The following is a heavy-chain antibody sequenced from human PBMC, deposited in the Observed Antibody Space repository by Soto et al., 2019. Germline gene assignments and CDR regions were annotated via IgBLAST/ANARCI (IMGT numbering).Heavy chain of an antibody. CDR3: AREMGTPPARGLDY. CDR1: EGSFISHN. D-gene: IGHD1-1*01. Sequence: RLSCGAAEGSFISHNMNCVSKAPGKGLEWISYIGNSGTAMYYADSVKGRFTVSRDNAKNSLYLHLNSLRAEDTAVYYCAREMGTPPARGLDYWGQGTLVTVSS. J-gene: IGHJ4*02. V-gene: IGHV3-48*01. CDR2: IGNSGTAM.